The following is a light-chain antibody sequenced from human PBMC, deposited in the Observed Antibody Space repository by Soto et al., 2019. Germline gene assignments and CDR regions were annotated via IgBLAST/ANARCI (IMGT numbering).Light chain of an antibody. V-gene: IGLV2-11*01. J-gene: IGLJ1*01. CDR3: CSYAGSYTYV. CDR2: DVN. Sequence: QSALTQPRSVSGSPGQSVTVSCTGTSSDVGGYNHVSWYQHHPGKAPKFMIYDVNKRPSGVPYRFSGSKSGNTASLTISGLQAEDEADYYCCSYAGSYTYVFGTGTKVTVL. CDR1: SSDVGGYNH.